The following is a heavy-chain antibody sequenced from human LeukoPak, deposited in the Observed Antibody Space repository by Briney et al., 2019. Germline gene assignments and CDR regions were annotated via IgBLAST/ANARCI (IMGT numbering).Heavy chain of an antibody. J-gene: IGHJ4*02. Sequence: GGSLRLSCAASEFSVGSNYMTWVRQAPGKGLEWVSLIYSGGSTYYADSVKGRFTISRDNAKNSLYLQMNSLRAEDTAVYYCARDNDYVWGSYRHFDYWGQGTLVTVSS. CDR1: EFSVGSNY. CDR2: IYSGGST. CDR3: ARDNDYVWGSYRHFDY. D-gene: IGHD3-16*02. V-gene: IGHV3-66*01.